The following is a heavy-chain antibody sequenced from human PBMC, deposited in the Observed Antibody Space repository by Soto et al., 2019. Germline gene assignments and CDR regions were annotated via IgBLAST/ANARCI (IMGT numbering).Heavy chain of an antibody. CDR3: ARDNPNYYYDRSLGY. CDR2: IIPIFGTA. CDR1: GVTFSSYA. D-gene: IGHD3-22*01. V-gene: IGHV1-69*13. J-gene: IGHJ4*02. Sequence: GASVKVSCKASGVTFSSYAISWVRQAPGQGLEWMGGIIPIFGTANYAQKFQGRVTITADESTSTAYMELSSLRSEDTAVYYCARDNPNYYYDRSLGYWGQGTLVTVSS.